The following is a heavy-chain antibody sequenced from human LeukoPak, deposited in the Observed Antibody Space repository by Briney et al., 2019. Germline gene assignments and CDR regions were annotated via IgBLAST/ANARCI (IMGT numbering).Heavy chain of an antibody. J-gene: IGHJ5*02. D-gene: IGHD1-26*01. CDR2: ISYDGSNK. Sequence: PGGSLRLSCAASGFTFSNFGMHWVRQAPGKGLEWMAVISYDGSNKYHADSVKGRFTISRDNSKNTLYLQMNSLRAEDTAVYYCARDLYSWFDPWGQGTLVTVSS. CDR3: ARDLYSWFDP. V-gene: IGHV3-30*03. CDR1: GFTFSNFG.